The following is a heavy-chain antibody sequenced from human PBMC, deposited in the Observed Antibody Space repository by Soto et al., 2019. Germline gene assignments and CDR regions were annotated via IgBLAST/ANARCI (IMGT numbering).Heavy chain of an antibody. CDR2: MDPDTGHT. CDR3: ARMPVRSCWYFDL. D-gene: IGHD2-2*01. J-gene: IGHJ2*01. V-gene: IGHV1-8*01. CDR1: GYTFTNYD. Sequence: QVQMVQSGAEMKKPGASVKVSCKTSGYTFTNYDINCMRQAAGQGLEWVGWMDPDTGHTEYAQRFQGRVTMTRDTAINTAYLELSSLRFEDTAVYYCARMPVRSCWYFDLWGRGTLVTVSS.